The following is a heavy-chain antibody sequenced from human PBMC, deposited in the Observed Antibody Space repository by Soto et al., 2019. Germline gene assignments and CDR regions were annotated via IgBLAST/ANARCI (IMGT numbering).Heavy chain of an antibody. D-gene: IGHD3-22*01. CDR1: GYTFTSYG. V-gene: IGHV1-18*01. J-gene: IGHJ3*02. CDR3: ARAPDYYDSSGYYYEPQGAAFDT. Sequence: ASVKVSCKASGYTFTSYGISWVRQAPGQGLEWMGWISAYNGNTNYAQKLQGRVTMTTDTSTSTAYMELRSLRSDDTAVYYCARAPDYYDSSGYYYEPQGAAFDTWGQGTMVTVSS. CDR2: ISAYNGNT.